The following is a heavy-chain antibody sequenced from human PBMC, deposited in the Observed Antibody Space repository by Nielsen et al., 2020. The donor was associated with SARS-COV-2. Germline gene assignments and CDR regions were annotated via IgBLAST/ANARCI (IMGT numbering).Heavy chain of an antibody. Sequence: SETLSLTCTVSGGSISSFFWSWIRQPPGKGLEWIGYIYHSGSTNLNPSLKSRVTLSVDTSKNQFSLKLSSVTAADTAVYYCARLRYSYGSPRLDYWGKGTLVTV. J-gene: IGHJ4*02. D-gene: IGHD5-18*01. CDR2: IYHSGST. CDR1: GGSISSFF. CDR3: ARLRYSYGSPRLDY. V-gene: IGHV4-59*08.